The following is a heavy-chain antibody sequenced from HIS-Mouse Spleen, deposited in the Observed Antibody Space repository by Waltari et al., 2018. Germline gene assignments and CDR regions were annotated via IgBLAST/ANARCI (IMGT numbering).Heavy chain of an antibody. CDR2: INHSGST. Sequence: QVQLQQWGAGLLKPSETLSLTCAVYGGSSSGYYWSWIRQPPGKGRGWIGEINHSGSTNYNPSLKSRVTISVDTSKNQFSLKLSSVTAADTAVYYCAGYNWNYGTDYWGQGTLVTVSS. CDR1: GGSSSGYY. D-gene: IGHD1-7*01. V-gene: IGHV4-34*01. J-gene: IGHJ4*02. CDR3: AGYNWNYGTDY.